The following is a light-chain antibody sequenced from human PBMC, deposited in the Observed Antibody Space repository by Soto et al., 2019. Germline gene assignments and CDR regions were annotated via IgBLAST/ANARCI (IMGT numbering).Light chain of an antibody. J-gene: IGLJ1*01. CDR2: DVS. Sequence: QSVLTQPRSVSGSPGQSVTLSCTGTSSDVGGYNYVSWYQHHPGKAPKLMIYDVSERPSGVPDRFSGSKSGNTASLTISGLQAEDEADYYCCSYGGSYALYVFGTGTKLTVL. CDR3: CSYGGSYALYV. V-gene: IGLV2-11*01. CDR1: SSDVGGYNY.